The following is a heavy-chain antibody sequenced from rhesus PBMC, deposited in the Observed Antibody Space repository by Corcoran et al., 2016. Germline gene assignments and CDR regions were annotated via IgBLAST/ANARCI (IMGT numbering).Heavy chain of an antibody. J-gene: IGHJ4*01. CDR3: ARGENSNYNY. CDR2: CTPLLRTT. V-gene: IGHV1-151*01. D-gene: IGHD4-23*01. CDR1: GYTFSSYA. Sequence: QVQLVQSGAEVKKPGASVKLSCKASGYTFSSYAISWLRQAPGQGLEWMGVCTPLLRTTEYAQKFQGRVTITADTSTSTAYMELSSLRSEDTAVYYCARGENSNYNYWGQGVLVTVSS.